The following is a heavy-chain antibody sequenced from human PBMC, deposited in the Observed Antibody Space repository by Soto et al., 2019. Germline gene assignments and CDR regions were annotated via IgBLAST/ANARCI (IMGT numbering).Heavy chain of an antibody. Sequence: GASVKVSCKASGYTFTSYGISWVRQAPGQGLEWMGWISAYNGNTNYAQKLQGRVTMTTDTSTSTAYMELRSLRSDDTAVYYCAREFYPTQYSSSWYSLGGTVRDPRQPPDYWGQGTLVTVSS. CDR3: AREFYPTQYSSSWYSLGGTVRDPRQPPDY. V-gene: IGHV1-18*01. D-gene: IGHD6-13*01. CDR2: ISAYNGNT. J-gene: IGHJ4*02. CDR1: GYTFTSYG.